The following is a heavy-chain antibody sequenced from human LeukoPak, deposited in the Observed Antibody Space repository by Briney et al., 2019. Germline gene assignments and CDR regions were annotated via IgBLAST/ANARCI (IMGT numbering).Heavy chain of an antibody. CDR3: ARDIQPSKAARPGFDY. D-gene: IGHD6-6*01. V-gene: IGHV3-11*04. CDR1: GFTFSDYY. Sequence: PGGSLRLSCAASGFTFSDYYMSWIRQAPGKGLEWVSYISSSSSTIYYADSVKGRFTISRDNAKNSLYLQMNSLRAEDTAVYYCARDIQPSKAARPGFDYWGQGTLVTVSS. CDR2: ISSSSSTI. J-gene: IGHJ4*02.